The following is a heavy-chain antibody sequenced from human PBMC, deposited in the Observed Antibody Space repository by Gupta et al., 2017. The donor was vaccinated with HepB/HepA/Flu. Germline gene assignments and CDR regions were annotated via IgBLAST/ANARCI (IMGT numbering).Heavy chain of an antibody. CDR3: ARGEGVGRRVTWDFQH. J-gene: IGHJ1*01. CDR2: ISSSSSYI. Sequence: EVQLVESGGGLVKPGGSLRLSCAASGFTFSSYSMNWVRQAPGKGLEWVSSISSSSSYIYDADSGKGRFTISRDNAKNSLYLQMNSLGAEETAVYYCARGEGVGRRVTWDFQHGGQGTLVTVSS. V-gene: IGHV3-21*01. D-gene: IGHD1-26*01. CDR1: GFTFSSYS.